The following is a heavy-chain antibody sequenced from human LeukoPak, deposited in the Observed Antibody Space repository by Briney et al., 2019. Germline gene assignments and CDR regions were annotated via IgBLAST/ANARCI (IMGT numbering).Heavy chain of an antibody. V-gene: IGHV3-48*01. CDR3: ASGYQLLWRYFDY. D-gene: IGHD2-2*01. CDR2: ISSSSSTI. J-gene: IGHJ4*02. Sequence: GGSLRLSCAASGFTFSSYSMNWVRQAPGKGLEWVSYISSSSSTIYYADSVKGRFTISGDNAKNSLYLQMNSLRAEDTAVYYCASGYQLLWRYFDYWGQGTLVTVSS. CDR1: GFTFSSYS.